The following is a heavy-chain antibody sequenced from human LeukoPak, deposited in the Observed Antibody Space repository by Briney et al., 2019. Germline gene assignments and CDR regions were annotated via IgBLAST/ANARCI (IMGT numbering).Heavy chain of an antibody. J-gene: IGHJ6*03. CDR3: ARTMHSYYYYYMDV. CDR2: IYYSGST. V-gene: IGHV4-59*08. CDR1: GGSISSYY. Sequence: SETLSLTCTVSGGSISSYYWSWIRQPPGRGLEWIGYIYYSGSTNYNPSLKSRVTISVDTSKNQFSLKLSSVTAADTAVYYCARTMHSYYYYYMDVWGKGTTVTVSS.